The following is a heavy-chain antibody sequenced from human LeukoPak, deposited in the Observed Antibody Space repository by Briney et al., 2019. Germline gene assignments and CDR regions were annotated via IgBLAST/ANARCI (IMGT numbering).Heavy chain of an antibody. V-gene: IGHV1-8*02. J-gene: IGHJ4*02. Sequence: ASVKVTCKASGYTFTGYYMHWVRQAPGQGLEWMGWINPNSGNTGYAQKFQGRVTMTRNTSISTAYMELSSLRSEDTAVYYCARGYYYGSGSYPGYWGQGTLVTVSS. D-gene: IGHD3-10*01. CDR1: GYTFTGYY. CDR2: INPNSGNT. CDR3: ARGYYYGSGSYPGY.